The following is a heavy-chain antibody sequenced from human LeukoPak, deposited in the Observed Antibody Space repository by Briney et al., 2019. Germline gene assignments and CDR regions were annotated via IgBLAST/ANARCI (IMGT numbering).Heavy chain of an antibody. CDR2: ISSSSSYI. CDR1: GFTFSNYW. D-gene: IGHD6-13*01. Sequence: PGGSLRLSCAASGFTFSNYWMHWVRQVPGKGLEWVSSISSSSSYIYYADSVKGRFTISRDNAKNSLYLQMNSLRAEDTAVYYCARGVAAAGNYDYWGQGTLVTVSS. V-gene: IGHV3-21*01. CDR3: ARGVAAAGNYDY. J-gene: IGHJ4*02.